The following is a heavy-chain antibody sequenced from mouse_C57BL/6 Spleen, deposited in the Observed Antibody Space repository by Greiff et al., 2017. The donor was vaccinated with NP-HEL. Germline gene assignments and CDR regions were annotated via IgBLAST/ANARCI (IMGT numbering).Heavy chain of an antibody. V-gene: IGHV1-80*01. Sequence: QVQLQQSGAELVKPGASVKISCKASGYAFSSYWMNWVKQRPGKGLEWIGQIYPGDGDTNYNGKFKGKATLTADKSSSTAYMQLSSLTSEDSAVYFCARRETGYWYFDVWGTGTTVTVSS. CDR3: ARRETGYWYFDV. CDR2: IYPGDGDT. CDR1: GYAFSSYW. D-gene: IGHD4-1*01. J-gene: IGHJ1*03.